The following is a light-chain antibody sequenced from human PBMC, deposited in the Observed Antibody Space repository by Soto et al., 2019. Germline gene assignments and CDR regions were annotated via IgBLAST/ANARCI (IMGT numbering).Light chain of an antibody. CDR3: QQSYRSPYT. V-gene: IGKV1-39*01. Sequence: IQLTQSPSSLSASVGDSVTVTCRASQSINLYLNWYQQKPGKAPTLLIYGASSLQSGVPSRFSGGGARTDFTLTISSLQTEDFATYYCQQSYRSPYTFVQGTKLEI. CDR1: QSINLY. CDR2: GAS. J-gene: IGKJ2*01.